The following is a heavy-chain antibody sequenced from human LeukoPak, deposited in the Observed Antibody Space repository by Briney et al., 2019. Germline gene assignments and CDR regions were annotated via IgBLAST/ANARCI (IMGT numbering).Heavy chain of an antibody. D-gene: IGHD4-17*01. J-gene: IGHJ3*02. CDR2: IKQDGSEK. V-gene: IGHV3-7*01. CDR3: AGEGIIPIMDYGDLYAFDI. CDR1: GFTFSSYW. Sequence: GGSLRLSCAASGFTFSSYWMSWVRQAPGKGLEWVANIKQDGSEKYYVDSVKGRFTISRDNAKNSLYLQMNSLRAEDTAVYYCAGEGIIPIMDYGDLYAFDIWGQGTMVTVSS.